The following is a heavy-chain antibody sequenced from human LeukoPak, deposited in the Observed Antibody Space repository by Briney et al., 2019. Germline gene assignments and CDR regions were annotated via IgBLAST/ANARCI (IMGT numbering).Heavy chain of an antibody. CDR1: GYTFTGYY. J-gene: IGHJ4*02. CDR2: INPNNGDT. CDR3: ARERDSGFYYFDY. Sequence: GASVKVSCKASGYTFTGYYIHWVRQAPGQGLEWMGRINPNNGDTHFGQKFQGRVTMTRDTSISTAYMEMSRLRSDDTAVYYCARERDSGFYYFDYWGQGTLVTVSS. D-gene: IGHD6-19*01. V-gene: IGHV1-2*06.